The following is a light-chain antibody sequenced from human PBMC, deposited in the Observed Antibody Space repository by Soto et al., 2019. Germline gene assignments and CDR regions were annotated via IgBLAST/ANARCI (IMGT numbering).Light chain of an antibody. CDR3: SAYTVSRTYV. CDR2: NVY. Sequence: QSALTQPASVSGSPGQSITISCTGTSSDVGAYNFVSWHQQHPGKAPKLMIYNVYDRPSGISYRFSGSKSGNTASLTISGLQGEDEADYYCSAYTVSRTYVFGTGPKATVL. V-gene: IGLV2-14*03. CDR1: SSDVGAYNF. J-gene: IGLJ1*01.